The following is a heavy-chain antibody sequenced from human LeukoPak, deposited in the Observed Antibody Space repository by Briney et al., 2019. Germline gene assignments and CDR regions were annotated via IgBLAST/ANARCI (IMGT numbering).Heavy chain of an antibody. V-gene: IGHV3-53*01. CDR3: ARDSGLDAFDI. CDR1: GFTVSNNY. J-gene: IGHJ3*02. CDR2: IYAGGTT. Sequence: GGSLRLSCAASGFTVSNNYMTWVRQAPGKGLDWVSIIYAGGTTYYADSVKGRFIISRNNSKNTLYLQMNSLSAADTAVYYCARDSGLDAFDIWGQGTMVTVSS. D-gene: IGHD3-10*01.